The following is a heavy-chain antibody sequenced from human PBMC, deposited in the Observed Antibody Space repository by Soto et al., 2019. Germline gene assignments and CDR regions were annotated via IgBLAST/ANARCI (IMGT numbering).Heavy chain of an antibody. Sequence: GGSLRLSCAASGFTFSSYAMHWVRQAPGKGLEWVAVISYDGSNKYYADSVKGRFTISRDNSKNTLYLQMNSLRAEDTAVYYCASTVDIWGQGTMVTVSS. J-gene: IGHJ3*02. CDR1: GFTFSSYA. CDR2: ISYDGSNK. V-gene: IGHV3-30-3*01. CDR3: ASTVDI.